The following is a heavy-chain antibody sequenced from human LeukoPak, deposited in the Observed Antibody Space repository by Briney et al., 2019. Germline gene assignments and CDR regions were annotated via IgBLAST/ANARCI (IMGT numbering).Heavy chain of an antibody. CDR3: AKFGLYYNMDV. Sequence: SETLSLTCAISGGSISGFYWTWIRQPPGKGLEFIGQIHYSGSTDYNPSLKSRITMSVDTSKNQFFLSLNSVTAADTAVYYCAKFGLYYNMDVWGQGTTVTVSS. J-gene: IGHJ6*02. CDR2: IHYSGST. D-gene: IGHD3-16*01. V-gene: IGHV4-59*03. CDR1: GGSISGFY.